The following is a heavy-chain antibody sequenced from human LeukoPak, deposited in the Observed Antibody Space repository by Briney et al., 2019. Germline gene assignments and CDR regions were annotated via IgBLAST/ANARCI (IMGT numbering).Heavy chain of an antibody. D-gene: IGHD4-11*01. J-gene: IGHJ6*03. CDR3: ARGYSNYVFGYYMDV. Sequence: GASVKVSCKASGYTFTDYYIHWVRQAPGQGFEWMGWIKPNNGDTNYAHKFQDRVTMTRDTSITTVYRELTRLKSRDTGVFYCARGYSNYVFGYYMDVWGKGTTVTVSS. CDR2: IKPNNGDT. CDR1: GYTFTDYY. V-gene: IGHV1-2*02.